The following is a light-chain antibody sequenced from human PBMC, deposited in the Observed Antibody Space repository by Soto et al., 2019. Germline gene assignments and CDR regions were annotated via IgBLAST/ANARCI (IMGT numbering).Light chain of an antibody. V-gene: IGKV3-11*01. CDR2: GAS. Sequence: EILLAQSPATLSLSPGARATLSFKASQDVSIFLAWYQQKPGQAPRLLIHGASNRAAGVPARFSGSDSGTDFTLTITSLQPEDCAVYYCQHRSTWLYTFGQGTKLE. J-gene: IGKJ2*01. CDR1: QDVSIF. CDR3: QHRSTWLYT.